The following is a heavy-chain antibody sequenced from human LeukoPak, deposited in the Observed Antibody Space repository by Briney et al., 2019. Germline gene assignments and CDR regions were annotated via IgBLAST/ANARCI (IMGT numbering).Heavy chain of an antibody. J-gene: IGHJ3*02. CDR2: IYPGDSDT. CDR1: GYSFTSYW. V-gene: IGHV5-51*01. CDR3: ARPYYYDSSGSSASTTNDAFDI. Sequence: GESLKISCKGSGYSFTSYWIGWVRQMPGKGLEWMGIIYPGDSDTRYSPSFQGQVTISADKSISTAYLQWSSLKASDTAMYYCARPYYYDSSGSSASTTNDAFDIWGQGTMVTVSS. D-gene: IGHD3-22*01.